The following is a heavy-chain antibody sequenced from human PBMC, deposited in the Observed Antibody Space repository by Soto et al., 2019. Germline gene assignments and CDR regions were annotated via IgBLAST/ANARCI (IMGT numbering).Heavy chain of an antibody. V-gene: IGHV1-18*01. CDR1: GYTFTSYG. D-gene: IGHD3-22*01. CDR2: ISAYNGNT. CDR3: ARDRYYDSSGPSYGMDV. Sequence: ASVKVSCKASGYTFTSYGISWVRQAPGQGLEWMGWISAYNGNTNYAQKLQGRVTMTTDTSTSTAYMELRSLRSDDTAVYYCARDRYYDSSGPSYGMDVWGQGTTVTVSS. J-gene: IGHJ6*02.